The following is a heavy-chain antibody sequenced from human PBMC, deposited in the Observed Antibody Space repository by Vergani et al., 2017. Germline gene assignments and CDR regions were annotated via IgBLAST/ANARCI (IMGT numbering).Heavy chain of an antibody. CDR1: GYTFTDHY. J-gene: IGHJ6*02. CDR3: ATPHTVTTGGMEV. Sequence: EVQLVQSGAEVKKPGATMKISCKVSGYTFTDHYMHWVKQAPGKGLEWMGLVDPEDGETIYAEKFKGRVTIAADTSTDTAHLKLSSLRSEDTAVYYCATPHTVTTGGMEVWGQGTTVIVSS. CDR2: VDPEDGET. V-gene: IGHV1-69-2*01. D-gene: IGHD4-17*01.